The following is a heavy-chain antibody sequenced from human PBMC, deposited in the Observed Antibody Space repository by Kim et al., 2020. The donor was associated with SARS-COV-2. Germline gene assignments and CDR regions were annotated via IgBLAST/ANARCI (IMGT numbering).Heavy chain of an antibody. CDR1: GFTFSSYG. CDR3: ARELTPGIAAAGFYYYYGMDV. D-gene: IGHD6-13*01. J-gene: IGHJ6*02. V-gene: IGHV3-33*01. CDR2: IWYDGSNK. Sequence: GGSLRLSCAASGFTFSSYGMHWVRQAPGKGLEWVAVIWYDGSNKYYADSVKGRFTISRDNSKNTLYLQMNSLRAEDTAVYYCARELTPGIAAAGFYYYYGMDVWGQGTTVTVSS.